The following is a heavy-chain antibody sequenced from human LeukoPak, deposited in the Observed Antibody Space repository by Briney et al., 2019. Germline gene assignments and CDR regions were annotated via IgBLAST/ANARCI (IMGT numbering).Heavy chain of an antibody. CDR2: INPNSGGT. D-gene: IGHD1-26*01. V-gene: IGHV1-2*02. J-gene: IGHJ4*02. CDR3: ARDGGSYHPHNFDY. Sequence: ASVKVSCKASGYTFTSYYMHWVRQAPGQGLEWMGWINPNSGGTNYAQKFQGRVTMTRDTSISTAYMELSRLRSDDTAVYYCARDGGSYHPHNFDYWGQGTLVTVSS. CDR1: GYTFTSYY.